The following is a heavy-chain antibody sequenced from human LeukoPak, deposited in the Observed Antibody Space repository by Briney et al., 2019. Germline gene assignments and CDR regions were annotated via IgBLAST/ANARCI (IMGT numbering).Heavy chain of an antibody. CDR2: IYPGDSDT. D-gene: IGHD1-26*01. CDR1: GYSFTSYW. V-gene: IGHV5-51*01. Sequence: GESLKISCKGSGYSFTSYWIGWVRQMPGKGLEWMGIIYPGDSDTRYSPSFQGQVTISADKSISTAYLQWSSLKASDTAMYYCARGVRVQWELLREDYYYGMDVWGQGTTVTVSS. CDR3: ARGVRVQWELLREDYYYGMDV. J-gene: IGHJ6*02.